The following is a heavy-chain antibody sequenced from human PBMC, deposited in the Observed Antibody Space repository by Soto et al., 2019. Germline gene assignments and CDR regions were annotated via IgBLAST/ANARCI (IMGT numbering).Heavy chain of an antibody. CDR1: GYTFTSYG. Sequence: GASVKVSCKASGYTFTSYGISWVRQAPGQGLEWMGWISAYNGNTNYAQKLQGRVTMTTDTSTSTAYMELRSLRSDDTAVYYCARTSRRGYSYGYFDYWGQGTLVTVSS. V-gene: IGHV1-18*01. CDR3: ARTSRRGYSYGYFDY. J-gene: IGHJ4*02. D-gene: IGHD5-18*01. CDR2: ISAYNGNT.